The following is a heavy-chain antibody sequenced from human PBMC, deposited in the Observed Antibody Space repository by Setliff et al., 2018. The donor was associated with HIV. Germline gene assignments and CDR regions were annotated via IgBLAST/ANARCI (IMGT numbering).Heavy chain of an antibody. CDR2: MYYSGTT. Sequence: SETLSLTCTVSGDPISSGSYYWGWIRQPPGKGLEWIGSMYYSGTTYYNPSLKSRVTISVDTSKTQFSLKLNSVTAADTAVYYCARDESQVEVHRGYSYGSFDYWGQGTLVTVSS. V-gene: IGHV4-39*02. J-gene: IGHJ4*02. CDR3: ARDESQVEVHRGYSYGSFDY. CDR1: GDPISSGSYY. D-gene: IGHD5-18*01.